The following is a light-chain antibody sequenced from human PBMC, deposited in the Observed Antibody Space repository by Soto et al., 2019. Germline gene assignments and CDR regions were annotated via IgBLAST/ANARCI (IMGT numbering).Light chain of an antibody. CDR3: QQYGSSPYT. J-gene: IGKJ2*01. CDR1: QTVSSRY. CDR2: GAS. Sequence: EIGLTQSPGTLSLSPGERASLSCRARQTVSSRYLTWYQKKPGQAPRLLIYGASSRATGIPDRFSGSGSGTDFTLTIRRLEPEAFAVYYCQQYGSSPYTFGQGTKLEIK. V-gene: IGKV3-20*01.